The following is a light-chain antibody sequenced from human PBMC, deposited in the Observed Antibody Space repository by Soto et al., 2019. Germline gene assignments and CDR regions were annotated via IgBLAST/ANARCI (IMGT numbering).Light chain of an antibody. CDR3: QRLNSWPLT. CDR2: RAS. Sequence: EIVLTQSPATLSVSPGERAALSCRASQSFSSNLAWYQQKPGQAPRLLIYRASTRATGVPARFSGSGSGTELTRTVSGLEAEDIAVYYCQRLNSWPLTCGGGPKVEIK. J-gene: IGKJ4*01. CDR1: QSFSSN. V-gene: IGKV3-15*01.